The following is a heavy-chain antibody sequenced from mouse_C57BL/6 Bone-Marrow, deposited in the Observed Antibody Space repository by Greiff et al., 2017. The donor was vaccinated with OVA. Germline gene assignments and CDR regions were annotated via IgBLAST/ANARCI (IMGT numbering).Heavy chain of an antibody. V-gene: IGHV10-3*01. D-gene: IGHD1-1*01. CDR3: VRMRNWFYYGSSPYAMDY. Sequence: EVMLVESGGGLVQPKGSLKLSCAASGFTFNTYAMHWVRQAPGKGLEWVARIRSKSSNYATYYADSVKDRFTISRDDSQSMLYLQMNNLKTEDTAMYYCVRMRNWFYYGSSPYAMDYWGQGTSVTVSS. J-gene: IGHJ4*01. CDR1: GFTFNTYA. CDR2: IRSKSSNYAT.